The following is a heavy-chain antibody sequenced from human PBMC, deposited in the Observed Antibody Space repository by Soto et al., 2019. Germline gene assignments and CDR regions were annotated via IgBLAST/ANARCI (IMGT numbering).Heavy chain of an antibody. Sequence: SVKVSCKASGGTFSSYSISWVRQAPGQGLEWMGGIIPIFGTANYAQKFQGRVTITADKSTSTAYMELSSLRSEDTAVYYCARGYSGYIPYYYYGMDVWGQGTTVTVSS. V-gene: IGHV1-69*06. CDR3: ARGYSGYIPYYYYGMDV. CDR1: GGTFSSYS. D-gene: IGHD5-12*01. J-gene: IGHJ6*02. CDR2: IIPIFGTA.